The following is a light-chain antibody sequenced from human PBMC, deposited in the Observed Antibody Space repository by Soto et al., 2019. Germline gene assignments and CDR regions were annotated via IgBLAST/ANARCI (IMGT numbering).Light chain of an antibody. V-gene: IGKV3-20*01. CDR2: GAS. CDR1: QSVSSSS. Sequence: TVLTLSPGTLSLSPGESATFSCRASQSVSSSSLAWYQQKPGQAPRLLIYGASSRATGIPDRFSGSGSGTEFTLTISSLQPDDFATYYCQQYDNYLTFGRGTKVDIK. J-gene: IGKJ1*01. CDR3: QQYDNYLT.